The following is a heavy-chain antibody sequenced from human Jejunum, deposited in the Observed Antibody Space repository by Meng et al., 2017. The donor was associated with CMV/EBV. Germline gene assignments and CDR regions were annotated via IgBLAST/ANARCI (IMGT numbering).Heavy chain of an antibody. CDR3: AREQMGAWSGYFDY. Sequence: SGLGVSDNYMMWVRQVAGEGLQWVSTLYTGGSAHYAPSVEGRFTISKDNSKNMVYLQMNSLRAEDTAVYYCAREQMGAWSGYFDYWGQGILVTVSS. V-gene: IGHV3-53*01. CDR1: GLGVSDNY. CDR2: LYTGGSA. J-gene: IGHJ4*02. D-gene: IGHD3-3*01.